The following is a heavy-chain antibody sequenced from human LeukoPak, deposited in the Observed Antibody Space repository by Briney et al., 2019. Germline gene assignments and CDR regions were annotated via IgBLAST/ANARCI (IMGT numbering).Heavy chain of an antibody. J-gene: IGHJ4*02. CDR2: MNPNSGNT. CDR1: GGTFSSYA. Sequence: ASVKVSCKASGGTFSSYAISWVRQAPGQGLEWMGWMNPNSGNTGYAQKFQGRVTMTRNTSISTAYMELSSLRSEDTAVYYCARAAWNPLDYWGQGTLVTVSS. CDR3: ARAAWNPLDY. D-gene: IGHD1-1*01. V-gene: IGHV1-8*02.